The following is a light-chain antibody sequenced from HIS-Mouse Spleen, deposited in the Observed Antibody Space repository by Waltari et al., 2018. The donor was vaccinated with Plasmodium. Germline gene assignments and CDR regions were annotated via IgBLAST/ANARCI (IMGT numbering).Light chain of an antibody. CDR1: QSVSSN. Sequence: EIVMTQSPATLSVSPGERATLSCRASQSVSSNLAWYQQKPGQAPRLLIYGASTRATGIPGRFSVSGSGTEFTLTISCMQSEDFAIYYWQQQNHWMVWTSGQVTKVEIK. CDR2: GAS. J-gene: IGKJ1*01. CDR3: QQQNHWMVWT. V-gene: IGKV3-15*01.